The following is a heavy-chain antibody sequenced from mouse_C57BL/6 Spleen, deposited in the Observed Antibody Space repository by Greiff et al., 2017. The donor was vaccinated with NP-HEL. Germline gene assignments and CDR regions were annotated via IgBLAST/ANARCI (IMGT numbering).Heavy chain of an antibody. CDR1: GYSFTSYY. Sequence: LEESGPELVKPGASVKISCKASGYSFTSYYIHWVKQRPGQGLEWIGWIYPGSGNTKYNEKFKGKATLTADTSSSTAYMQLSSLTSEDSAVYYCARDWDRGYYFDYWGQGTTLTVSS. J-gene: IGHJ2*01. CDR2: IYPGSGNT. D-gene: IGHD4-1*01. CDR3: ARDWDRGYYFDY. V-gene: IGHV1-66*01.